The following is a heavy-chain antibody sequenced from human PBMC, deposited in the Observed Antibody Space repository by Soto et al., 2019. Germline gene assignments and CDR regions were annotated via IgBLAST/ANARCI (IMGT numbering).Heavy chain of an antibody. CDR3: ARAPTWGDDYFDY. J-gene: IGHJ4*02. CDR1: GGTFSSYA. D-gene: IGHD3-16*01. Sequence: SVKVSCKASGGTFSSYAISWVRQAPGQGLEWMGGIITIFGTANYAQKFQGRVTITADESTSTGYMELSSLRSEDTAVYYCARAPTWGDDYFDYWGQGTLVTASS. CDR2: IITIFGTA. V-gene: IGHV1-69*13.